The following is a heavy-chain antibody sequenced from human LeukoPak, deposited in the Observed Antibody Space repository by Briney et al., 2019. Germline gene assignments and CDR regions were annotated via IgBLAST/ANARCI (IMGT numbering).Heavy chain of an antibody. CDR2: NYYNGST. V-gene: IGHV4-39*07. D-gene: IGHD3-22*01. CDR1: GGPLSRCSYY. Sequence: PSETLSLTCTVSGGPLSRCSYYWVWLPQPPGKGLKWIRSNYYNGSTYYNPSLKSRVTISIDTSKNQCSLKLSSVTAADTAGYFCARGITDSIWYLDYWGQGTLVTVSS. CDR3: ARGITDSIWYLDY. J-gene: IGHJ4*02.